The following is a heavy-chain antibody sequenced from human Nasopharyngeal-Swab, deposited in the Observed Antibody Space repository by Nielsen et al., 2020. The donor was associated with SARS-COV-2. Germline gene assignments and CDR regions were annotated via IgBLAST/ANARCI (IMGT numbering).Heavy chain of an antibody. CDR1: GYTFTSYG. D-gene: IGHD2-8*01. CDR2: ISAYNGNT. V-gene: IGHV1-18*01. J-gene: IGHJ5*02. Sequence: ALVKVSCKASGYTFTSYGISWVRQAPGQGLEWMGWISAYNGNTNYAQKLQGRVTMTTDTSTSTAYMELGSLRSDDTAVYYCARDQLGVVKHAISDPWGQGTLVTVSS. CDR3: ARDQLGVVKHAISDP.